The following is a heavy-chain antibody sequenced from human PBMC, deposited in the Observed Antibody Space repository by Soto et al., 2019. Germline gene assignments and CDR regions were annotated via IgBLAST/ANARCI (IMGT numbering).Heavy chain of an antibody. CDR1: GYSFTGYS. D-gene: IGHD3-3*01. V-gene: IGHV1-2*04. CDR3: ARDSLNYDFWSGYYGYFDY. Sequence: ASVKVSCKASGYSFTGYSMHWVRQAPGQGLEWMGWINPKNGATNYAQKFQGWVTITRDTSISTVYMELRNLRSEDTAVYYCARDSLNYDFWSGYYGYFDYWGQGTLVTVSS. J-gene: IGHJ4*02. CDR2: INPKNGAT.